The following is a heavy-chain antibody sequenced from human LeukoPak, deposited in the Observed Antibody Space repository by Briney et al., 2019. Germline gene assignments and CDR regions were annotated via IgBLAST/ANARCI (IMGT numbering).Heavy chain of an antibody. V-gene: IGHV3-23*01. CDR2: IGGSGGGP. Sequence: GGSLRLSCAASGFTFSSYGMSWVRQAPGKGLEWVSTIGGSGGGPYYADSVQGRFTISRDNSKNTLYLQMNSLRAEDTAVYYCAKAPVTTCSGAYCYPFDYWGQGTLVTVSS. D-gene: IGHD2-15*01. J-gene: IGHJ4*02. CDR3: AKAPVTTCSGAYCYPFDY. CDR1: GFTFSSYG.